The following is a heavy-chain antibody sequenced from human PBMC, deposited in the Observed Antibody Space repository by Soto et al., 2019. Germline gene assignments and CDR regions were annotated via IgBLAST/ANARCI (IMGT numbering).Heavy chain of an antibody. Sequence: GGSLRLSCAASGFTFSSYSMNWVRQAPGKGLEWVSSISSSSSYIYYADSVKGRFTISRDNAKNSLYLQMNSLRAEDTAVYYWARANFWSGYFSQIYYSYGMDVWGQGTTVTVSS. D-gene: IGHD3-3*01. CDR2: ISSSSSYI. CDR3: ARANFWSGYFSQIYYSYGMDV. J-gene: IGHJ6*02. CDR1: GFTFSSYS. V-gene: IGHV3-21*01.